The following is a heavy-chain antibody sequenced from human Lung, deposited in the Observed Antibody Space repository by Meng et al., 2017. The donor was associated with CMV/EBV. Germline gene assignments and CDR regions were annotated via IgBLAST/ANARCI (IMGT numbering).Heavy chain of an antibody. CDR3: AKGKWGGYYYYYGMDL. CDR2: IYSGDDST. D-gene: IGHD1-26*01. V-gene: IGHV3-23*03. CDR1: GFTFSTFA. Sequence: ESLKISCAASGFTFSTFAMSWVRQAPGKGLQWVSVIYSGDDSTYYADSVKGRFTISRDNSKNMLYLQMNSLRAEDSAVYFCAKGKWGGYYYYYGMDLWGQGTXVTVSS. J-gene: IGHJ6*02.